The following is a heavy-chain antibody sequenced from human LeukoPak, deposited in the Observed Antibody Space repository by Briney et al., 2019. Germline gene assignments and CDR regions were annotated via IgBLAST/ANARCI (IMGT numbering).Heavy chain of an antibody. Sequence: PSETLSLTCTVSGGSISSYYWSWIRQPPGKGLEWIGEINHSGSTNYNPSLKSRVTISVDTSKNQFSLKLSSVTAADTAVYYCARSRSGSDYWGQGTLVTVSS. J-gene: IGHJ4*02. CDR1: GGSISSYY. CDR3: ARSRSGSDY. CDR2: INHSGST. V-gene: IGHV4-34*01. D-gene: IGHD3-3*01.